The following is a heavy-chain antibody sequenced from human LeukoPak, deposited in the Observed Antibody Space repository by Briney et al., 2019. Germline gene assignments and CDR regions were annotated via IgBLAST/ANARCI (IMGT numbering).Heavy chain of an antibody. CDR2: INPSGGST. CDR1: GYTFTGYY. J-gene: IGHJ4*02. V-gene: IGHV1-46*01. D-gene: IGHD2-2*02. Sequence: ASVKVSCKASGYTFTGYYMHWVRQAPGQGLEWMGIINPSGGSTSYAQKFQGRVTMTRDTSTSTVYMELSSLRSEDTAVYYCARGGGDIVVVPAAIPYDYWGQGTLVTVSS. CDR3: ARGGGDIVVVPAAIPYDY.